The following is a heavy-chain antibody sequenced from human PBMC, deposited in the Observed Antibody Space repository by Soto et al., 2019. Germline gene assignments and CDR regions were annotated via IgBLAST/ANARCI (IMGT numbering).Heavy chain of an antibody. CDR3: AKGRSYYYYYGVEV. V-gene: IGHV3-33*06. CDR2: IWYDGDKK. CDR1: GFTFSNYA. J-gene: IGHJ6*02. Sequence: PGGSLRLSCAAAGFTFSNYAMHWVRQPPGKGLEWVAIIWYDGDKKYYADSVKGRFTISRDNSKSTLYLQMNSLRAEDTALYYCAKGRSYYYYYGVEVWGQGTSVTVS.